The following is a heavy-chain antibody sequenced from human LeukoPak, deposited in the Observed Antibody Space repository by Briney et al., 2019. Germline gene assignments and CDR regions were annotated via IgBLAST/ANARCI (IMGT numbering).Heavy chain of an antibody. CDR3: AKTPSTELAYCGGDCYFFDY. CDR2: ISGSGGST. V-gene: IGHV3-23*01. CDR1: GFTFSSYA. Sequence: GGSLRLSCAASGFTFSSYAMSWVRQAPGKGLEWVSAISGSGGSTYYADSVKGRFTISRDNSKNTLYLQMNSLRAEDTAVYYCAKTPSTELAYCGGDCYFFDYWGQGTLVTVSS. D-gene: IGHD2-21*01. J-gene: IGHJ4*02.